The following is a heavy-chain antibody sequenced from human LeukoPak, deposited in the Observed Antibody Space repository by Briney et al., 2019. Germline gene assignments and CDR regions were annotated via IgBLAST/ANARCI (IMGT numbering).Heavy chain of an antibody. CDR3: TKARWLQFYYFDY. CDR1: GFTFNSYV. J-gene: IGHJ4*02. V-gene: IGHV3-23*01. Sequence: GGSLRLSCAASGFTFNSYVMSWVRQAPGKGLEWVSAISGSGSSTYFADSVKGRFTISIDNSKNTLYLQMNSLRAEDTAVYYCTKARWLQFYYFDYWGQGTLVTVSS. D-gene: IGHD5-24*01. CDR2: ISGSGSST.